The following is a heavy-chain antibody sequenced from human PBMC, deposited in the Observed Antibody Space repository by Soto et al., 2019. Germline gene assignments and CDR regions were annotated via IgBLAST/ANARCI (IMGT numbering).Heavy chain of an antibody. V-gene: IGHV3-30*18. CDR1: GFTFSSFG. J-gene: IGHJ4*02. D-gene: IGHD2-15*01. CDR2: ISYDGSNK. Sequence: QVQLVESGGGVVQPGRSLRLSCAASGFTFSSFGMHWVRQAPGKGLEWVAVISYDGSNKKYADSVKGRFTISRDNSKKTLYLQMNSLRVEDTAVYYCAKGQYCSGGSCYFNPSDYWGQGSLVTVSS. CDR3: AKGQYCSGGSCYFNPSDY.